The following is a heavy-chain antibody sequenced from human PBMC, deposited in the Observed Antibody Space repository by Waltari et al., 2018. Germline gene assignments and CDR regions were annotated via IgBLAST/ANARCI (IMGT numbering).Heavy chain of an antibody. CDR3: GRTFLETPGWFDT. D-gene: IGHD1-1*01. CDR1: DGFITSGDYA. J-gene: IGHJ5*02. Sequence: QVQLQESGPGLVKPSQTLSLTCTVSDGFITSGDYAWSWIRQAPGKGPEWIANIDHTGTTHYNPSLKRRLSVSIDVSKNQFSLGLTSVTAADTAVYYCGRTFLETPGWFDTWGQGTLVTVSS. V-gene: IGHV4-30-4*08. CDR2: IDHTGTT.